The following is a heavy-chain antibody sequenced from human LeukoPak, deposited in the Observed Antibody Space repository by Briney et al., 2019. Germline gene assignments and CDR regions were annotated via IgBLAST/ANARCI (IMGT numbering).Heavy chain of an antibody. CDR3: ARERDGYNYDY. V-gene: IGHV3-53*01. CDR1: GFTVSSNY. Sequence: PGGSLRLSCAASGFTVSSNYMSRVRQAPGKGLEWVSVIYSGGSTYYADSVKGRFTISRDNSKNTLYLQMNSLRAEDTAVYYCARERDGYNYDYWGQGTLVTVSS. D-gene: IGHD5-24*01. CDR2: IYSGGST. J-gene: IGHJ4*02.